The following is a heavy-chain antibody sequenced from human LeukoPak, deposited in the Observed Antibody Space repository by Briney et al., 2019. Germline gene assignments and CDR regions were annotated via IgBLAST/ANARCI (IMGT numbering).Heavy chain of an antibody. V-gene: IGHV4-59*08. CDR3: ARLFAYSYGPVRGWFDP. D-gene: IGHD5-18*01. CDR1: GGSFSGYY. J-gene: IGHJ5*02. Sequence: SETLSLTCAVYGGSFSGYYWSWIRQPPGKGLEWIGYIYYSGSTNYNPSLKSRVTISVDTSKNQFSLKLSSVTAADTAVYYCARLFAYSYGPVRGWFDPWGQGTLVTVSS. CDR2: IYYSGST.